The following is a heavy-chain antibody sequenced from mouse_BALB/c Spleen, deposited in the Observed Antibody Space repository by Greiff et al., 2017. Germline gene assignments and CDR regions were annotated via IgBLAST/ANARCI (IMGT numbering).Heavy chain of an antibody. D-gene: IGHD2-14*01. CDR1: GFSLTDYG. CDR2: IWGGGST. J-gene: IGHJ1*01. CDR3: AKPTYRYDGNWYFDV. Sequence: QVQLQQSGPGLVAPSQSLSITCTVSGFSLTDYGVSWIRQPPGKGLEWLGVIWGGGSTYYNSALKSRLSISKDNSKSQVFLKMNSLQTDDTAMYYCAKPTYRYDGNWYFDVWGAGTTVTVSS. V-gene: IGHV2-6-5*01.